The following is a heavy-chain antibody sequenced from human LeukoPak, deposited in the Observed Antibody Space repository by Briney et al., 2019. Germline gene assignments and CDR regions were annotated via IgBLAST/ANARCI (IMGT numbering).Heavy chain of an antibody. CDR3: ARVPLWFGELEYYFDY. Sequence: GASVKVSCKASGYTFTSYAMNWVRQAPGQGLEWMGWINTNTGNPTYAQGFTGRFVFSLDTSVSTAYLQISSLKAEDTAVYYCARVPLWFGELEYYFDYWGQGTLVTVSS. J-gene: IGHJ4*02. CDR2: INTNTGNP. D-gene: IGHD3-10*01. V-gene: IGHV7-4-1*02. CDR1: GYTFTSYA.